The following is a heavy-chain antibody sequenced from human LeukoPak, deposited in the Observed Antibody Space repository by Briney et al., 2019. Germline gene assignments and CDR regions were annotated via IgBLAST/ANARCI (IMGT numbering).Heavy chain of an antibody. CDR3: TRDTGCAGGTCFSFYDY. Sequence: GGSLRLSCAASGFTFSTYWMTWVRQAPGKGLEWVANIKQDGSQKYYVDSVKGRFTISRDNAKNSLYLQMDSLRAEDTAVYYCTRDTGCAGGTCFSFYDYWGQGTLVTVSS. CDR1: GFTFSTYW. V-gene: IGHV3-7*01. CDR2: IKQDGSQK. J-gene: IGHJ4*02. D-gene: IGHD2-15*01.